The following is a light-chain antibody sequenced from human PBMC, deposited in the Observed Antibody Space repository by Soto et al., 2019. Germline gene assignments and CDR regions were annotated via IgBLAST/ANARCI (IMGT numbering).Light chain of an antibody. Sequence: EIVMTQSPATLSVSPGERATLSCRASQNIRSNLAWYQQIPGHAPRLLIHGASTRATGIPARFSGSGSGTEFPLTIRGLQSEDYAVYYCKQYNNWPPWTFGQGTKVAI. CDR2: GAS. CDR1: QNIRSN. V-gene: IGKV3-15*01. J-gene: IGKJ1*01. CDR3: KQYNNWPPWT.